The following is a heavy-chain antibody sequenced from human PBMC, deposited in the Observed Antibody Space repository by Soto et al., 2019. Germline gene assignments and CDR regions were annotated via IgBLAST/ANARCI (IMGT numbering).Heavy chain of an antibody. V-gene: IGHV3-30*18. D-gene: IGHD2-15*01. J-gene: IGHJ6*02. CDR1: GFTFSSYG. CDR3: ANALGARDYGMDV. Sequence: QVQLVESGGGVVQPGRSLRLSCAASGFTFSSYGMHWVRQAPGKGLEWVAVISYDGSNKYYADSVKGRFTISRDNSKNTLYLQMNSLRAEDTAVYYCANALGARDYGMDVWGQGTTVTVSS. CDR2: ISYDGSNK.